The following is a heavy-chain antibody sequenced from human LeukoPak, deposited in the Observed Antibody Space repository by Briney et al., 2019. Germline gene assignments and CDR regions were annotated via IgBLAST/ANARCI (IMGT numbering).Heavy chain of an antibody. D-gene: IGHD4-23*01. Sequence: PGGSLRLSCAASGFTFSSYAMSWVRQAPGKWLEWVSAISGSGGSTYYADSVKGRFTIPRDNSKNALYRQMNSLRAEDTAVYYCAKDIEAMVVTVFDYWGQGTLVTVSS. J-gene: IGHJ4*02. CDR3: AKDIEAMVVTVFDY. V-gene: IGHV3-23*01. CDR1: GFTFSSYA. CDR2: ISGSGGST.